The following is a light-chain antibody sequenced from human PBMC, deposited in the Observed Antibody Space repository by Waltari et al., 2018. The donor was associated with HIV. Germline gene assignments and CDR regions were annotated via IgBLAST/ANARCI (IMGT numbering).Light chain of an antibody. CDR1: QSVGSY. CDR2: GAS. CDR3: HQYNKWPRGT. J-gene: IGKJ4*01. Sequence: VMTQSPATLSVSPGGRATLSRRASQSVGSYLAWYQQKPCQAPRLLIYGASARGTGIPTRFSGSGSGTEFTLTISSLQSEDFAVYYCHQYNKWPRGTFGGGTKVEV. V-gene: IGKV3-15*01.